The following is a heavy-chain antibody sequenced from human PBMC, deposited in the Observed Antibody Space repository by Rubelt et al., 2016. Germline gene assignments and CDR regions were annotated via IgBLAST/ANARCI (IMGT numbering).Heavy chain of an antibody. D-gene: IGHD2-15*01. CDR3: AKRSAAGTFLFDS. V-gene: IGHV3-23*01. CDR2: ISNDGLRT. J-gene: IGHJ4*02. Sequence: EVQLLDSGGGLVQPGGSLRLSCAASGFTFNTYAMSWVRQTPGKGLEWVSSISNDGLRTYYANSVKGRCTISRDNSKNTLGLHMNSLGAEDTAVYYCAKRSAAGTFLFDSWGQGTLVTVSS. CDR1: GFTFNTYA.